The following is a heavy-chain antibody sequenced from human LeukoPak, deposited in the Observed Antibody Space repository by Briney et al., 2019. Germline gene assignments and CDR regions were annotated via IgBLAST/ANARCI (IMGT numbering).Heavy chain of an antibody. D-gene: IGHD1-26*01. CDR1: GASISSSSYY. CDR3: ARQGEGGRAFDI. V-gene: IGHV4-39*01. Sequence: SETLSLTCTVSGASISSSSYYWGWIRQPPGKGLEWIGNIYYSGSTYYNPSLKSRVTISVDSSKNQFSLKLSSVTAADTAVYYCARQGEGGRAFDIWGQGTMVTACS. J-gene: IGHJ3*02. CDR2: IYYSGST.